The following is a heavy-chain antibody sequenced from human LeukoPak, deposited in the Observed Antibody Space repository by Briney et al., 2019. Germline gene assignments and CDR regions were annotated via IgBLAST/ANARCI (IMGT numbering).Heavy chain of an antibody. CDR3: ARDDYYGSGSWLRYYYMDV. D-gene: IGHD3-10*01. V-gene: IGHV4-38-2*02. J-gene: IGHJ6*03. CDR1: GYSISSGYY. Sequence: SETLSLTCAVSGYSISSGYYWGWIREPPGKGLEWIGSIYHSGSTYYNPSLKSRVTISVDTSKNQFSLKLSSVTAADTAVYYCARDDYYGSGSWLRYYYMDVWGKGTTVTVSS. CDR2: IYHSGST.